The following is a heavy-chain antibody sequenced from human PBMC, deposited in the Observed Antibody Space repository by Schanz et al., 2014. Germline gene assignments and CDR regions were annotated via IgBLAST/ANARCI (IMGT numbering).Heavy chain of an antibody. CDR2: IIPNLGSA. CDR1: GGTFSSFA. V-gene: IGHV1-69*04. CDR3: ARGNTIFGVVILGWLDP. J-gene: IGHJ5*02. Sequence: QVQLVQSGAEVKKPGSSVKVSCKASGGTFSSFAIFWVRQAPGQGLEWMGRIIPNLGSANYAQKFQGRVTITADKSTSTVYMELSSLRSEDTAIYYCARGNTIFGVVILGWLDPWGQGTLVTVSS. D-gene: IGHD3-3*01.